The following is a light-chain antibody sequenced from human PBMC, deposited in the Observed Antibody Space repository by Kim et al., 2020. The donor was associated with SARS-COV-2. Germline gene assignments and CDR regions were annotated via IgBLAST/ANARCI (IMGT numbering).Light chain of an antibody. J-gene: IGLJ3*02. Sequence: APGKTAGITCEGNNIGSKRVHRYQQKPGQAPVLVIYYDSERPSGSPERFSGSNSGNTATLTISRVAAGDEADYYCQVWDSSSDQRVFGGGTQLTVL. V-gene: IGLV3-21*04. CDR3: QVWDSSSDQRV. CDR1: NIGSKR. CDR2: YDS.